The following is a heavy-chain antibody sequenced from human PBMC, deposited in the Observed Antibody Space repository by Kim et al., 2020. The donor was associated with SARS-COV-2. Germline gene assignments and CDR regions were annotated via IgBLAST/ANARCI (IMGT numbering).Heavy chain of an antibody. Sequence: GGSLRLSCAASGFTFSSYAMSWVRQAPGKGLEWVSAISGSGGSTYYADSVKGRFTISRDNSKNTLYLQMNSLRAEDTAVYYCAKSGAYSSRGGYFDYWGQGTLVTVSS. V-gene: IGHV3-23*01. CDR2: ISGSGGST. J-gene: IGHJ4*02. CDR3: AKSGAYSSRGGYFDY. D-gene: IGHD6-13*01. CDR1: GFTFSSYA.